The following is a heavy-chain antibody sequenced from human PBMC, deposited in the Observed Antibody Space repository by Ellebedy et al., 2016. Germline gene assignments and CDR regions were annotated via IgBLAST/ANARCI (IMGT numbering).Heavy chain of an antibody. D-gene: IGHD1-26*01. CDR2: IDPNSGGT. Sequence: ASVKVSCXASGDTSTIDYMHWLRQAPGQGLEWMGWIDPNSGGTYYAQIFQGRVTMTRDTSISTAYMELTRLRSDDTAVYYCARDGYGGSYDAFDIWGQGTMVTVSS. CDR1: GDTSTIDY. J-gene: IGHJ3*02. CDR3: ARDGYGGSYDAFDI. V-gene: IGHV1-2*02.